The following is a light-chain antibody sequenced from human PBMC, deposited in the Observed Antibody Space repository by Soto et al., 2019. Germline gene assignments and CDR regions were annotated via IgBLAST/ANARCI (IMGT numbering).Light chain of an antibody. J-gene: IGLJ1*01. CDR2: EVT. Sequence: QSVLTQPPSASGSPGQSVTISCIGASSDVGRYNYVSWYQQHPGKAPKLIIYEVTKRPSGVPDRFSGSKSGNTASLTVSGLQADDEADYFCSSYVGSNNYVFGTGTKVTV. CDR1: SSDVGRYNY. V-gene: IGLV2-8*01. CDR3: SSYVGSNNYV.